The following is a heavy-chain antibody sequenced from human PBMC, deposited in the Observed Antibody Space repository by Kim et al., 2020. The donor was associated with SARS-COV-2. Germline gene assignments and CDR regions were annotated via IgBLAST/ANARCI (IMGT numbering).Heavy chain of an antibody. Sequence: GGSLRLSCAASGFTFSSYAMSWVRQAPGKGLEWVSAISGSGGSTYYADSVKGRFTISRDNSKNTLYLQMNSLRAEDTAVYYCAKDSSTGGGYSYGFLRRPGGEVDPWGQGTLVTVSS. CDR1: GFTFSSYA. D-gene: IGHD5-18*01. J-gene: IGHJ5*02. CDR2: ISGSGGST. V-gene: IGHV3-23*01. CDR3: AKDSSTGGGYSYGFLRRPGGEVDP.